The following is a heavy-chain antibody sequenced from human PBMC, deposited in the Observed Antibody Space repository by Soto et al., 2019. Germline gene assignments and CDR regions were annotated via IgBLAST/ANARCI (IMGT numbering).Heavy chain of an antibody. CDR2: IYYSGDT. CDR1: GGDITSAGFY. CDR3: AREGTN. D-gene: IGHD2-2*01. Sequence: QVQLQESGPGLVKPSQTLSLTCTVSGGDITSAGFYWSWIRQHPEKGLEWIGYIYYSGDTFYNPSLKSRLTISLDTSKNQFFLKLTSVTVADTAVYYCAREGTNWGQGTLVTVSS. J-gene: IGHJ4*02. V-gene: IGHV4-31*03.